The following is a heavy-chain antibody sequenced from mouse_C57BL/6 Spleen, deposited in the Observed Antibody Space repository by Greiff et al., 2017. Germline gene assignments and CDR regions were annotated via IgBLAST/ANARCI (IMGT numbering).Heavy chain of an antibody. Sequence: EVLLVESEGGLVQPGSSMKLSCTASGFTFSDYYMAWVRQVPEKGLEWVANINYDGSSTYYLDSLKSRFIISRDNAKNILYLQMSSLKSEDTATYYCAREEGYSNLDYWGQGTTLTVSS. CDR2: INYDGSST. D-gene: IGHD2-5*01. V-gene: IGHV5-16*01. J-gene: IGHJ2*01. CDR3: AREEGYSNLDY. CDR1: GFTFSDYY.